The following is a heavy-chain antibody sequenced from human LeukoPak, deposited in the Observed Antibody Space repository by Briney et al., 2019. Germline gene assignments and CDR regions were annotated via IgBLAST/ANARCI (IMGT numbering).Heavy chain of an antibody. V-gene: IGHV3-74*01. CDR3: AREIAAAGTMQAFDI. D-gene: IGHD6-13*01. Sequence: GGSLRLSCAASGFTFSSYWMHWVRQAPGKGLVWVSRINSDGSSTSYADSAKGRFTISRDNAKNTLYLQMNSLRAEDTAVYYCAREIAAAGTMQAFDIWGQGTMVTVSS. J-gene: IGHJ3*02. CDR1: GFTFSSYW. CDR2: INSDGSST.